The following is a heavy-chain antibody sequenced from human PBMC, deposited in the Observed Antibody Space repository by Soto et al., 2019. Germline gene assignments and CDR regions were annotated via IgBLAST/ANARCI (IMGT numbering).Heavy chain of an antibody. CDR2: IIPIFGTA. CDR1: GGTFSSYA. D-gene: IGHD3-3*01. CDR3: AREGPPRDYDFWSGSKPRXXYGMDV. Sequence: ASVKVSCKVSGGTFSSYAISWVRQAPGQGLEWMGGIIPIFGTANYAQKFQGRVTITADESTSTAYMELSSLRSEDTAVYYCAREGPPRDYDFWSGSKPRXXYGMDVWGQGTTVTVSS. J-gene: IGHJ6*02. V-gene: IGHV1-69*13.